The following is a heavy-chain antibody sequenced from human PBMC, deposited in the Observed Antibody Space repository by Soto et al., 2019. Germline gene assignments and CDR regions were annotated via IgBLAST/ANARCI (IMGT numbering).Heavy chain of an antibody. J-gene: IGHJ4*02. CDR3: ARQKISMIVVVPFDY. CDR1: GGSISSSSYY. D-gene: IGHD3-22*01. CDR2: IYYSGST. Sequence: SETLSLTCTVSGGSISSSSYYWGWIRQPPGKGLEWIGSIYYSGSTYYNPSLKSRVTISVDTSKNQFSLKLSSVTAADTAVYYCARQKISMIVVVPFDYRGQGTLVTVSS. V-gene: IGHV4-39*01.